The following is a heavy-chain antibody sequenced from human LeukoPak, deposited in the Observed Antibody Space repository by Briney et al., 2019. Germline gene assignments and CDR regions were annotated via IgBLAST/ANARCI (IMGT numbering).Heavy chain of an antibody. D-gene: IGHD2-15*01. V-gene: IGHV4-34*01. CDR3: ARGGLLRKFDL. CDR1: GGSFSGYY. J-gene: IGHJ5*02. CDR2: INHSGST. Sequence: SETLSLTCAVYGGSFSGYYWSWIRQPPGKGLEWIGEINHSGSTNYNPSLKSRVTISVDTSKNQFSLKLSSVTAADTAVYYCARGGLLRKFDLWGQGTLVTVSS.